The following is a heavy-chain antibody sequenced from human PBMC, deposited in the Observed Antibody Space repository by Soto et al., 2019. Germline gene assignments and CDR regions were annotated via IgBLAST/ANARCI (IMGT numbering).Heavy chain of an antibody. D-gene: IGHD6-19*01. V-gene: IGHV3-23*01. CDR1: GFTFSSYA. J-gene: IGHJ4*02. Sequence: EVQLLESGGGLVQPGGSLRLSCEASGFTFSSYAMNWVRQAPGKGLELVSVISGRGNNAYYADSVKGRFTISRDNSKSTLYLQMNSLRADDTAVYYCAKGRIQQWLSPEFWGQGTLVTVSS. CDR3: AKGRIQQWLSPEF. CDR2: ISGRGNNA.